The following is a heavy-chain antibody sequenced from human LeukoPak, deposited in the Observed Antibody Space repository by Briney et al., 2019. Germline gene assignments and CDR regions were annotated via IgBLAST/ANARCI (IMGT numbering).Heavy chain of an antibody. CDR3: AREGDYGDYHYYYYMDV. D-gene: IGHD4-17*01. Sequence: GGSLRLSCAASGFTFNDYTMHWVRQAPGKGLEWVSYISSSGSTTYYADSVKGRFTISRDNAKNSLYLQMNSLRAEDTAVYYCAREGDYGDYHYYYYMDVWGKGTTVTISS. J-gene: IGHJ6*03. V-gene: IGHV3-48*03. CDR2: ISSSGSTT. CDR1: GFTFNDYT.